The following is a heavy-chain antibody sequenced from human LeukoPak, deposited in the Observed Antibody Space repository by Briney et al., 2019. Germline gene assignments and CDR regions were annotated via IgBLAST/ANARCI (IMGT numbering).Heavy chain of an antibody. CDR1: GFSFSNYW. D-gene: IGHD3-9*01. CDR3: ARDYDILTGYAYYYGMDV. J-gene: IGHJ6*02. CDR2: ISSSSSYI. V-gene: IGHV3-21*01. Sequence: PGGSLRLSCAVSGFSFSNYWMNWVRQAPGKGLEWVSSISSSSSYIYYADSVKGRFTISRDNAKNSLYLQMNSLRAEDTAVYYCARDYDILTGYAYYYGMDVWGQGTTVTVSS.